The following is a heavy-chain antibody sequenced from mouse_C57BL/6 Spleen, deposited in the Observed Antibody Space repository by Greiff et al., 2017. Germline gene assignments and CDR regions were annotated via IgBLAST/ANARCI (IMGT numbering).Heavy chain of an antibody. V-gene: IGHV14-4*01. CDR3: TSYYYGSSYAWFAY. Sequence: VQLQQSGAELVRPGASVKLSCTASGFNIKDDYMHWVKQRPEQGLEWIGWIDPENGDTEYASKFQGKANITEDTSSNTAYLQLSSLTSEDTAVYYCTSYYYGSSYAWFAYWGQGTLVTVSA. D-gene: IGHD1-1*01. CDR1: GFNIKDDY. J-gene: IGHJ3*01. CDR2: IDPENGDT.